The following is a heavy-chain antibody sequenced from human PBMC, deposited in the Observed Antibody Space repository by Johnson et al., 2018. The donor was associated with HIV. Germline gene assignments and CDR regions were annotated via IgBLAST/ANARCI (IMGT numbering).Heavy chain of an antibody. D-gene: IGHD6-19*01. CDR3: ARHKAVADAFDI. CDR2: ISYDGSNK. V-gene: IGHV3-30*14. Sequence: QMLLVESGGSVVRPGGSLRLSCAAPGFTVSSNYMSWARPAPGKGLEWVSVISYDGSNKYYEDSVKGRFTISRDNSNNTLYLQMNSLRAEDTAVYYCARHKAVADAFDIWGQGTVVTVS. CDR1: GFTVSSNY. J-gene: IGHJ3*02.